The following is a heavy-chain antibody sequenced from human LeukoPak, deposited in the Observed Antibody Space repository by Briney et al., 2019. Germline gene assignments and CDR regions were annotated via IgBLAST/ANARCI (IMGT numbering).Heavy chain of an antibody. Sequence: SSETLSLTCAVSGGSISSISNTNYYWAWIRQPPGKGLEWIGSIYKTGNTYYNTSLRSRVTISVDTSKNQFSLKLSSVTVADTAVYFCARFDFGNIAAHIDYWGQGTLVTVSS. V-gene: IGHV4-39*07. J-gene: IGHJ4*02. D-gene: IGHD3/OR15-3a*01. CDR3: ARFDFGNIAAHIDY. CDR1: GGSISSISNTNYY. CDR2: IYKTGNT.